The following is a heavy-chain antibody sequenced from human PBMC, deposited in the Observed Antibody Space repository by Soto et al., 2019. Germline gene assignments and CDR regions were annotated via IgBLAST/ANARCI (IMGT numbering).Heavy chain of an antibody. CDR3: ARGGSGGRSFDY. Sequence: SQTLSLTCAISGDSVSSNSAAWNWIRQSPSRGLEWLGRTYYRSKWYNDYEVSVKSRITIKADTSKNQVSLQVNSVTPEDTALYYCARGGSGGRSFDYWGRGTLVTVSS. J-gene: IGHJ4*02. V-gene: IGHV6-1*01. CDR2: TYYRSKWYN. CDR1: GDSVSSNSAA. D-gene: IGHD3-10*01.